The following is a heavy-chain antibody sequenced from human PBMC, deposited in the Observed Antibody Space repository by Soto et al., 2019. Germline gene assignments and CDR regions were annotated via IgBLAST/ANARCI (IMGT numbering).Heavy chain of an antibody. D-gene: IGHD3-10*01. J-gene: IGHJ6*02. CDR3: TREGSAPYYYYGMDA. V-gene: IGHV1-18*01. CDR1: GYTFTTYG. Sequence: QVQLEQSAPEVKKPGASVKVSCKASGYTFTTYGISWVRQAPGEGLEWLGWINTHNGNTNYAQNLQGRVFMTAATSTNTAYMELRSLRSDDTAIYYCTREGSAPYYYYGMDAWGQGTTVTVSS. CDR2: INTHNGNT.